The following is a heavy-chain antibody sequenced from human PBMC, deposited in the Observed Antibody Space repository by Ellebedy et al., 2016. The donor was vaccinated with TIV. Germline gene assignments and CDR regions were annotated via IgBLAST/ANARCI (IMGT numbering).Heavy chain of an antibody. CDR3: ARLGRTYAFDI. V-gene: IGHV1-2*04. Sequence: AASVTVSCKASGYTFTGYYILRVRQLPGQGLGWMGWINPNSGGTNYAQKFQGWVTMTRDTSISTAYMELSRLRSDDTAVYYCARLGRTYAFDIWGQGTMVTVSS. CDR2: INPNSGGT. J-gene: IGHJ3*02. D-gene: IGHD1-26*01. CDR1: GYTFTGYY.